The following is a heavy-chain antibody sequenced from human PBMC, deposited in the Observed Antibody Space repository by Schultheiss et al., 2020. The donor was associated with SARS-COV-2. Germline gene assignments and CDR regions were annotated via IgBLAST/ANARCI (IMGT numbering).Heavy chain of an antibody. Sequence: GESLKISCAGSGFTVSSNYMSWVRQAPGKGLEWISVLFRDGTTYYTDSVKGRFTISRDNSKNTLYLQMNSLRAEDTAVYYCATFRRVGATTIDYWGQGTLVTVSS. D-gene: IGHD1-26*01. J-gene: IGHJ4*02. CDR2: LFRDGTT. CDR3: ATFRRVGATTIDY. CDR1: GFTVSSNY. V-gene: IGHV3-53*01.